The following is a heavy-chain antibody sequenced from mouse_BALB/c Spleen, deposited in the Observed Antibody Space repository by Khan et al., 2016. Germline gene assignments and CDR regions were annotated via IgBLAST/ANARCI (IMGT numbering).Heavy chain of an antibody. D-gene: IGHD1-1*02. CDR1: DISITTGNYR. Sequence: EVQLQESGPGLVKPSQTVSLTCTVTDISITTGNYRWSWIRQFPGHELEWIGYIYYSGTITYNPSLTSRTTITRDTSKNQFFLEINSLTTEDTATYYCARDALWGSMDFWGQGTSVTVSS. CDR2: IYYSGTI. V-gene: IGHV3-5*02. CDR3: ARDALWGSMDF. J-gene: IGHJ4*01.